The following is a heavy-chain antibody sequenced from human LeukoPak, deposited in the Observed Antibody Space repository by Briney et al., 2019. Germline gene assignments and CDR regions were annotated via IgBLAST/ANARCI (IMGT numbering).Heavy chain of an antibody. CDR3: AKDICIAAAGIGGY. V-gene: IGHV3-23*01. CDR1: GFTFSSYA. Sequence: GGSLRLSCAASGFTFSSYAMRWVRQAPGKGLEWVSAISGSGGSTYYADSVKGRFTISRDNSKNTLYLQMNSLRAEDTAVYYCAKDICIAAAGIGGYWGQGTLVTVSS. D-gene: IGHD6-13*01. CDR2: ISGSGGST. J-gene: IGHJ4*02.